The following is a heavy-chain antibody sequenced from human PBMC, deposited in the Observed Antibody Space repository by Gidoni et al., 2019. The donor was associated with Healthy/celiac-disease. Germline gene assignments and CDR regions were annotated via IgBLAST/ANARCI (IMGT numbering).Heavy chain of an antibody. CDR2: IYYSGST. V-gene: IGHV4-39*07. D-gene: IGHD3-9*01. Sequence: QLQLPESGPGLVKPSETLSLTCTVSGGSISSSSSYGGWIRQPPGKGLEWIGSIYYSGSTYYNPSLKSRVTISVDTSKNQFSLKLSSVTAADTAVYYCARAVLRYFDWPLTFDYWGQGTLVTVSS. CDR1: GGSISSSSSY. J-gene: IGHJ4*02. CDR3: ARAVLRYFDWPLTFDY.